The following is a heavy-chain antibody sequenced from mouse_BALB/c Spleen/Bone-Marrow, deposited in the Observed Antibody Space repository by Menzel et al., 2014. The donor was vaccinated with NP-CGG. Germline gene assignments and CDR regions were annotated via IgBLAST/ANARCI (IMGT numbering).Heavy chain of an antibody. CDR3: ALYFGNTYRYFDV. V-gene: IGHV1S34*01. J-gene: IGHJ1*01. CDR2: IYYYNGAT. D-gene: IGHD1-1*01. CDR1: GYAFTDYY. Sequence: LVKTGASVKISCEPSGYAFTDYYIHWVKQSHGQSLEWIGYIYYYNGATNYNQKFKDKATFTVDTSSSTAYMQFNSLTSEDSAVYYSALYFGNTYRYFDVWGAGTTVTVSS.